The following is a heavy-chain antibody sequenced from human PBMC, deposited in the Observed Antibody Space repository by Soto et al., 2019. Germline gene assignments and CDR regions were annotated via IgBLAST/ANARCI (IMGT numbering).Heavy chain of an antibody. CDR1: GYPFTSYG. D-gene: IGHD5-12*01. CDR2: ISAYNGKR. Sequence: QGQLLQSGDEVKTPGASVRVSCRASGYPFTSYGISWVRQAPGQGLEWVAWISAYNGKRDTAQKFQGRVTMTLHTSTDTGHMDLGDLTSADTAVYYCARGRIVASIHDAFEIWGQGTKVTVSS. J-gene: IGHJ3*02. CDR3: ARGRIVASIHDAFEI. V-gene: IGHV1-18*01.